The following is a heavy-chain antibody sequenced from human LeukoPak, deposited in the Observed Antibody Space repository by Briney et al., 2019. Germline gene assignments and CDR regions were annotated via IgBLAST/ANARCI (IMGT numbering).Heavy chain of an antibody. Sequence: PGRSLRLSCAASGFTVSSNYMSWVRQAPGKGLEWVSVIYSGGSTYYADSVKGRFTIFRHNSKNTLYLQMNSLRAEDTAVYYCARMTTDYYYGMDVWGQGTTVTVSS. CDR2: IYSGGST. V-gene: IGHV3-53*04. D-gene: IGHD4-17*01. CDR3: ARMTTDYYYGMDV. J-gene: IGHJ6*02. CDR1: GFTVSSNY.